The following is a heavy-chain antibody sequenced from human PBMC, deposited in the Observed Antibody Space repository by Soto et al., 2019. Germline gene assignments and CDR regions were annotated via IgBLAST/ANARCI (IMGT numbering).Heavy chain of an antibody. CDR2: IIPIFGTA. CDR1: GGTFSSYA. CDR3: ARQKAAGAAAGRDYFDY. J-gene: IGHJ4*02. Sequence: QVQLVQSGAEVKKPGSSVKVSCKASGGTFSSYAISWVRQAPGQGLEWMGGIIPIFGTANYAQKFQGRVTITADESTSTAYMELSSLRSEDTAVYYCARQKAAGAAAGRDYFDYWGQGTLVTVSS. V-gene: IGHV1-69*01. D-gene: IGHD6-13*01.